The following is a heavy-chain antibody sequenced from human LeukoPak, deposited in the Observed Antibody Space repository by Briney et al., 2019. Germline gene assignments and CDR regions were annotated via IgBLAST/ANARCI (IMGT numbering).Heavy chain of an antibody. CDR3: ARVRDVYGQFDY. CDR1: GFTFSSHA. D-gene: IGHD5/OR15-5a*01. Sequence: PGGSLRLSCAASGFTFSSHAMSWIRQAPGKGLEWASAISDTGGSTYYADSVKGRFTISRDNSKNTLYLQMDSLRAEDTAVYYCARVRDVYGQFDYWGQGTLVTVSS. V-gene: IGHV3-23*01. J-gene: IGHJ4*02. CDR2: ISDTGGST.